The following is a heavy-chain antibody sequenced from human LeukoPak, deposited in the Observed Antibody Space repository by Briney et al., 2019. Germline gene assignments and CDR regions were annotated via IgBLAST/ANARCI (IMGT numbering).Heavy chain of an antibody. Sequence: ASVKVSCKASGYTFTSYGITWVRQAPGQGLEWMGCISAYNGNTNYAQRLQGRVTMTTDRSTSTAYMELRSLRSDDTAVYYCAREAITIFGVVRTQTTYGPHRFDPWGQGTLVTVSS. V-gene: IGHV1-18*01. CDR2: ISAYNGNT. CDR1: GYTFTSYG. J-gene: IGHJ5*02. CDR3: AREAITIFGVVRTQTTYGPHRFDP. D-gene: IGHD3-3*01.